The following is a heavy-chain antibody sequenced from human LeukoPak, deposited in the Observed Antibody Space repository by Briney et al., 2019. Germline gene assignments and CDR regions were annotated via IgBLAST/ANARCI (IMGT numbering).Heavy chain of an antibody. V-gene: IGHV3-30*03. CDR1: GFTFSSYG. J-gene: IGHJ6*02. Sequence: GGSLRLSCAASGFTFSSYGMHWVRQAPGKGLEWVAVISYDGSNKYYADSVKGRFTISRDNSKNTLYLQMNSLRAEDTAVYYCASGVPAAIFDYHYGMDVWGQGTTVTVSS. CDR2: ISYDGSNK. D-gene: IGHD2-2*02. CDR3: ASGVPAAIFDYHYGMDV.